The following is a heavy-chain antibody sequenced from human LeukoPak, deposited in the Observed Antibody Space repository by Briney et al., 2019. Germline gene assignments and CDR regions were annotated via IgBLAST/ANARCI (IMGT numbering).Heavy chain of an antibody. CDR3: ATFTERENYHYTANL. V-gene: IGHV3-9*01. D-gene: IGHD3-16*02. CDR2: ISWNSGNI. CDR1: GFNFDDYA. J-gene: IGHJ4*02. Sequence: PRGSLRLSCAASGFNFDDYAMHWVRQAPGKGLEWVSGISWNSGNIEYADSMKGRFTISRDNAKNSLYLQMNSLRAEDTAVYYCATFTERENYHYTANLWGQGTLLIVS.